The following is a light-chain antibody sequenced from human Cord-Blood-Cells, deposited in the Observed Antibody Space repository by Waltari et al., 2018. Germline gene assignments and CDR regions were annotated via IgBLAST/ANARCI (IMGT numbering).Light chain of an antibody. CDR1: HDISNY. CDR3: QQYDNLFT. V-gene: IGKV1-33*01. Sequence: DIQMPQSPSSLSASVGDRVTITCQASHDISNYLNWYQQKPGKAPKLLIDDASNLETGVPSRFSGSGSGTDFTFTISNLQPEDIATYYCQQYDNLFTFGPGTKVDIK. CDR2: DAS. J-gene: IGKJ3*01.